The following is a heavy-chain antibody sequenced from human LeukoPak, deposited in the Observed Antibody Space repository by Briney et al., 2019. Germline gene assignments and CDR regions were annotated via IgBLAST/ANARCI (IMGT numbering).Heavy chain of an antibody. V-gene: IGHV1-69*06. J-gene: IGHJ5*02. CDR1: GGTFSSYA. Sequence: SVKVSCKASGGTFSSYAISWVRQAPGQGLEWMGGITPIFGTANYAQKFQGRVTITADKSTSTAYMELSSLRSDDTAVYYCARYYDSSGYYYGEVFYWFDPWGQGTLVTVSS. CDR2: ITPIFGTA. CDR3: ARYYDSSGYYYGEVFYWFDP. D-gene: IGHD3-22*01.